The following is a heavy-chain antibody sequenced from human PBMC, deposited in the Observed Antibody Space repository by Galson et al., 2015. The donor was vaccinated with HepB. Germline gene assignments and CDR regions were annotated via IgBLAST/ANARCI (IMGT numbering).Heavy chain of an antibody. CDR3: ARDKELTMIVVGNWFDP. CDR2: INAGNGNT. CDR1: GYTFTSYA. D-gene: IGHD3-22*01. Sequence: SVKVSCKASGYTFTSYAMHWVRQAPGQRLEWMGWINAGNGNTKYSQKFQGRVTITRDTSASTAYMELSSLRSEDTAVYYCARDKELTMIVVGNWFDPWGQGTLVTVSS. V-gene: IGHV1-3*01. J-gene: IGHJ5*02.